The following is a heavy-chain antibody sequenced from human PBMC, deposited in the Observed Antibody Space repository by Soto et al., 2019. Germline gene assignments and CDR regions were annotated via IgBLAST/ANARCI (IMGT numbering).Heavy chain of an antibody. J-gene: IGHJ6*02. CDR3: ARVRSGIYYYGMDV. D-gene: IGHD3-3*01. CDR1: GFIFSDYY. CDR2: ISSSGSTI. Sequence: QVQLVESGGGLVKPGGSLRLSCAASGFIFSDYYMSWIRQAPGRGLEWVSYISSSGSTIYYADSVKGRFTISRDNGKNSLYLQMNSLRAEDTAMYYCARVRSGIYYYGMDVWGHGTTVTVSS. V-gene: IGHV3-11*01.